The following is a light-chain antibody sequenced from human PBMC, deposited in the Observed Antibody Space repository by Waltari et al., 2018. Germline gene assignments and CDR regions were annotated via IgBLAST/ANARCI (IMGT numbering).Light chain of an antibody. J-gene: IGKJ1*01. Sequence: DIQMTQSPSSLSESVGDRVNITCRASQSISSYLNWYLQKPGKAPKLLIYAASSLQSGVPSRFSGSGSGTDFTLTISSLQPEDFATYFCQQSYSTPPTWTFGQGTKVEIK. CDR3: QQSYSTPPTWT. CDR2: AAS. V-gene: IGKV1-39*01. CDR1: QSISSY.